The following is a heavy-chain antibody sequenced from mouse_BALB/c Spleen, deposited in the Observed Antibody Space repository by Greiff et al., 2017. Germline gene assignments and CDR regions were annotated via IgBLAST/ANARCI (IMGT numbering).Heavy chain of an antibody. Sequence: VQLQQSGAELVKPGASVKLSCTASGFNIKDTYMHWVKQRPEQGLEWIGRIDPANGNTKYDPKFQGKATITADTSSNTAYLQLSSLTSEDTAVYYCAREMDYDQYYFDYWGQGTTLTVSS. CDR2: IDPANGNT. D-gene: IGHD2-4*01. CDR3: AREMDYDQYYFDY. J-gene: IGHJ2*01. CDR1: GFNIKDTY. V-gene: IGHV14-3*02.